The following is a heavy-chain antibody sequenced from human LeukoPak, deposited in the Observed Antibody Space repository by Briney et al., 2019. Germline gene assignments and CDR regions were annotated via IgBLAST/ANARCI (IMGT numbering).Heavy chain of an antibody. Sequence: ASVKVSCKASGYTFTGYYMHWVRQAPGQGLEWMGWISAYNGSTNYAQKLQGRVTMTTDTSTSTAYMELRSLRSDDTAVYYCARVWDYYDSSGYYSPWGQGTLVTVSS. CDR3: ARVWDYYDSSGYYSP. V-gene: IGHV1-18*04. D-gene: IGHD3-22*01. CDR1: GYTFTGYY. CDR2: ISAYNGST. J-gene: IGHJ5*02.